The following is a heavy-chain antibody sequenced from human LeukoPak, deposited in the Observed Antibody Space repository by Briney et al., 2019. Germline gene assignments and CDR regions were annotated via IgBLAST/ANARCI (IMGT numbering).Heavy chain of an antibody. CDR1: GVSISSSYY. CDR3: ARLLGDDY. V-gene: IGHV4-39*01. CDR2: ISYSGST. D-gene: IGHD3-16*01. Sequence: SETLSLTCTVSGVSISSSYYWGWIRQPPGKGLEWIGSISYSGSTYYNPSLKSRVTISVDTSKNQFSLKLSSVTAADTAVYYCARLLGDDYRGQGTLVTVSS. J-gene: IGHJ4*02.